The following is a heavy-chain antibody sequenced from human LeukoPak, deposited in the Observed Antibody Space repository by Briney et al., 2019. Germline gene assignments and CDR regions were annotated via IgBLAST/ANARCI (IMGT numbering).Heavy chain of an antibody. CDR1: GGYHRRYY. J-gene: IGHJ3*02. CDR3: ARDATMIVTRPYYSFDI. CDR2: IYYSWST. V-gene: IGHV4-59*01. Sequence: AETLSLTCTVTGGYHRRYYRSALRQPPGKGVEGIGYIYYSWSTNYNPSLKSRVTISVDTSKNQFSLKLSSVTAADTAVYYGARDATMIVTRPYYSFDIWGQGTMVTVPS. D-gene: IGHD3-22*01.